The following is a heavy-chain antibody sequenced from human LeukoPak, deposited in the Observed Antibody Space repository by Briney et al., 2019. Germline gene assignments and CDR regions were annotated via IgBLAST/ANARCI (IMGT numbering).Heavy chain of an antibody. CDR2: INPNGGGT. CDR1: GYTFTGYY. CDR3: ARDLGYSYGLNWFDP. J-gene: IGHJ5*02. V-gene: IGHV1-2*02. D-gene: IGHD5-18*01. Sequence: ASVKVSCKASGYTFTGYYMHWVRQAPGQGLEWMGWINPNGGGTNYAQKFQGRVTMTRDTSISTAYMELSRLRSDDTAVYYCARDLGYSYGLNWFDPWGQGTLVTVSS.